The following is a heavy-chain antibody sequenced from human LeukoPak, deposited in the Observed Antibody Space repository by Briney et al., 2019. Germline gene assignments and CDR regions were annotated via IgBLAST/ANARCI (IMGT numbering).Heavy chain of an antibody. Sequence: GGSLRLSCAASGFTFSSYSMNRVRQAPGKGLEWVSYISSSSSTIYYADSVKGRFTISRDNAKNSLYLQMNSLRAEDTAVYYCARADTHSSSWYGGDYWGQGTLVTVSS. V-gene: IGHV3-48*04. D-gene: IGHD6-13*01. J-gene: IGHJ4*02. CDR3: ARADTHSSSWYGGDY. CDR1: GFTFSSYS. CDR2: ISSSSSTI.